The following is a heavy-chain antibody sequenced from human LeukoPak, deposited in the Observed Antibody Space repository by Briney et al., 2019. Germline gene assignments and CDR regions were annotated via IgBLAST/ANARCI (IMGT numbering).Heavy chain of an antibody. CDR2: ISGGGGST. CDR1: GFTVSSNY. D-gene: IGHD3-3*01. V-gene: IGHV3-23*01. Sequence: GESLRLSCAASGFTVSSNYMSWVRQAPGKGLEWVSAISGGGGSTYYADSVKGRFTISRDNSKNTLYLQMNSLRAEDTAVYYCATLPGITIFGVAKGGYFDYWGQGTLVTVSS. J-gene: IGHJ4*02. CDR3: ATLPGITIFGVAKGGYFDY.